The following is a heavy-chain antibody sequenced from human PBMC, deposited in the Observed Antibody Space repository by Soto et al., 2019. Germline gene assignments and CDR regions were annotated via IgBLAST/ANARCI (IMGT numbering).Heavy chain of an antibody. CDR2: VSPIGTP. V-gene: IGHV4-31*03. CDR1: GDSVSGGYY. J-gene: IGHJ6*02. CDR3: ARDRGSYGMDV. Sequence: QVQLQESGPGLVKPSQTLSLNCTVSGDSVSGGYYWSWVRQRPRKGLEWIGYVSPIGTPYYSPSLNSRVSISIDTSKNQLSLEVRSVTAADTAVYYCARDRGSYGMDVWGQGTTVTVSS.